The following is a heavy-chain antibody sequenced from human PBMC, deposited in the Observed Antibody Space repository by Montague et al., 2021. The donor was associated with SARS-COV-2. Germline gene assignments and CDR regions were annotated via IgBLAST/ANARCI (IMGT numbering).Heavy chain of an antibody. CDR3: AKQALTRYCTSTTCFGAAFDI. CDR1: GVSISSYY. V-gene: IGHV4-59*08. J-gene: IGHJ3*02. Sequence: SETLSLTCTVSGVSISSYYWTWIRQPPGQGLEWIGFIYYSGSTNXNPSLKSRVTISVDTSKNQFSLKLSSVTAADTAVYYCAKQALTRYCTSTTCFGAAFDIWGQGTMVTVSS. CDR2: IYYSGST. D-gene: IGHD2-2*01.